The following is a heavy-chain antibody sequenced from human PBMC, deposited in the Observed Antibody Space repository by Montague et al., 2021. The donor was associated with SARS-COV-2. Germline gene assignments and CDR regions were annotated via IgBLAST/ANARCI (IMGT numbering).Heavy chain of an antibody. V-gene: IGHV6-1*01. CDR3: ARDGDYGGTWYSFLQN. D-gene: IGHD4-17*01. CDR2: TFYRSQWHT. Sequence: CAISGDSVSSDTAAWHWIRQSPSRGLEWLGRTFYRSQWHTDSAASVRSRISFSGDISKNQFSLHLNSVTPEDTAIYYYARDGDYGGTWYSFLQNWGQGTLVIVSS. J-gene: IGHJ1*01. CDR1: GDSVSSDTAA.